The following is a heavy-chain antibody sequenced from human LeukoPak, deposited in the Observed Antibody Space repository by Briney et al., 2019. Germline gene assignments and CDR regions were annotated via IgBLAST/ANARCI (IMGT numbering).Heavy chain of an antibody. CDR2: IYSGGST. D-gene: IGHD3-9*01. CDR3: AKGRGHYDILTGY. Sequence: QTGGSLRLSCAASGFTVSSNYMSWVRQAPGKGLEWVSVIYSGGSTYYADSVKGRFTISRDNSKNTLYLQMNSLRAEDTAVYYCAKGRGHYDILTGYWGQGTLVTVSS. V-gene: IGHV3-53*05. J-gene: IGHJ4*02. CDR1: GFTVSSNY.